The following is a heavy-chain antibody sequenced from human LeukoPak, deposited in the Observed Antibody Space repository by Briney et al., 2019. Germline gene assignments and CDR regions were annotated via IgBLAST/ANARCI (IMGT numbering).Heavy chain of an antibody. CDR3: ARAPYDSSGQVGYAFDI. V-gene: IGHV3-7*04. CDR1: GFTFSSYA. D-gene: IGHD3-22*01. J-gene: IGHJ3*02. CDR2: IKQDGSEK. Sequence: GGSLRLSCAASGFTFSSYAMSWVRQAPGKGLEWVANIKQDGSEKYYVDSVKGRFTISRDNAKNSLYLQMNSLRAEDTAVYYCARAPYDSSGQVGYAFDIWGQGTMVTVSS.